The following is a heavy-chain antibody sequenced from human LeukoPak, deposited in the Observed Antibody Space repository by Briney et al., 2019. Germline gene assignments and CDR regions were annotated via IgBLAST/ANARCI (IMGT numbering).Heavy chain of an antibody. CDR2: MSSDGSST. Sequence: GGSLRLSCAASGFTFKNHWMHWLRQAPGKGLVWVSRMSSDGSSTAYADSVKGRFTISRDNTKYTLYLQMNSLRADDTAVYYCASDTGDGALGIDYWGQGTLVTVSS. CDR3: ASDTGDGALGIDY. D-gene: IGHD5-18*01. J-gene: IGHJ4*02. CDR1: GFTFKNHW. V-gene: IGHV3-74*01.